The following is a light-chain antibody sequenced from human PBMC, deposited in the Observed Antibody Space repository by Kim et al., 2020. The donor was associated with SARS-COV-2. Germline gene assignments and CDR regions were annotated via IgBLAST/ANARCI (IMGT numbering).Light chain of an antibody. Sequence: SPGERATLSCRASQTVASNYLNWYQQRPGQAPRLLIFGSSIRATGIPDRFSGSGSGADFTLTISRLEPEDFAVYYCQQSSSPPLTFGGGTKVDIK. CDR2: GSS. V-gene: IGKV3-20*01. CDR1: QTVASNY. CDR3: QQSSSPPLT. J-gene: IGKJ4*01.